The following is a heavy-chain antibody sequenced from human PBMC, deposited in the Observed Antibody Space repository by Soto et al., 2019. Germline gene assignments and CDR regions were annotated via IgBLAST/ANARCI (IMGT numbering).Heavy chain of an antibody. J-gene: IGHJ4*02. CDR3: AHHPGEGYFDY. CDR1: GFSLSTCGVG. CDR2: IYWDDDK. D-gene: IGHD3-10*01. V-gene: IGHV2-5*02. Sequence: QITLKESGPPLVKPTQTLTLTCTFSGFSLSTCGVGVGWIRQPPGKALEWLALIYWDDDKRYSPSLKSRLTITKDTSKNQVVLTMTNMDPVDTATYYCAHHPGEGYFDYWGQGTLVTVSS.